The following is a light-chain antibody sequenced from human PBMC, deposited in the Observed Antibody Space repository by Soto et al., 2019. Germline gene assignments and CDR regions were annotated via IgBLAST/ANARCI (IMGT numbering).Light chain of an antibody. CDR2: DVS. Sequence: QSVLTQPASVSGSPGQSITISCVGTSGDIGDYNYVSWYQQHPGKVPKVIIYDVSNRPSGVSYRFSGTKSGNTASLTVSGLQDEDEADYYCCSSTRSGTLIFVTRTKLTVL. V-gene: IGLV2-14*01. CDR3: CSSTRSGTLI. J-gene: IGLJ1*01. CDR1: SGDIGDYNY.